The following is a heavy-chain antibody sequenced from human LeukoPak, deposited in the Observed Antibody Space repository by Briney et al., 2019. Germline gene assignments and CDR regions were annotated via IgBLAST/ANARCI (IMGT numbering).Heavy chain of an antibody. J-gene: IGHJ4*02. Sequence: SETLSLTCTVSGGSISSYYWSWIRQPPGKGLEWIGSMHYSGDSKYNPSLRSRVSLSIDTSKQQFSLRLSSVTAADTAVYYCARDLELERNRWNYFESWGQGALVTVSS. V-gene: IGHV4-59*01. CDR2: MHYSGDS. D-gene: IGHD1-1*01. CDR3: ARDLELERNRWNYFES. CDR1: GGSISSYY.